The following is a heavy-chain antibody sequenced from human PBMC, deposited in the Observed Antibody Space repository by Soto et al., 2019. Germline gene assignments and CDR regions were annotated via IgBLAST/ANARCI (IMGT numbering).Heavy chain of an antibody. CDR1: GAALNSGNYY. D-gene: IGHD2-21*01. J-gene: IGHJ5*02. V-gene: IGHV4-31*03. CDR3: ERLRIATNNYKWLDP. Sequence: NPSETLSLTCSVSGAALNSGNYYWSWIRQVPGKGLEWIGHIYVTGAVDYNPSLRDRITISQDTSERQFSLNLRLVTAADTAVYYCERLRIATNNYKWLDPWGQGPLVTVYS. CDR2: IYVTGAV.